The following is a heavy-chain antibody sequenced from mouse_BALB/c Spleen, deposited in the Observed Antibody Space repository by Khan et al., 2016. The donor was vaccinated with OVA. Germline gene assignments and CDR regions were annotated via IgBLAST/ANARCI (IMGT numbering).Heavy chain of an antibody. J-gene: IGHJ3*01. D-gene: IGHD2-14*01. CDR2: INPGSSTI. CDR3: ARLERYGQLAN. Sequence: EVKLLESGGGLVQPGGSLILSCAASGFAFSRYWMSWARQAPGKGQEWIGEINPGSSTINYTPSLKDKFIISRDNAKNTLYLQMRKVRSEDTALYYCARLERYGQLANWGQGTLVTVSA. CDR1: GFAFSRYW. V-gene: IGHV4-2*02.